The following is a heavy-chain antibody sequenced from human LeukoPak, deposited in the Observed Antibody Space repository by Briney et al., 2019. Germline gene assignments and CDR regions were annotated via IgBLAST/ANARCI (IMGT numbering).Heavy chain of an antibody. CDR3: AHPLGWYYDSSGYLTFDY. D-gene: IGHD3-22*01. CDR1: GSSLSTSGVG. J-gene: IGHJ4*02. V-gene: IGHV2-5*01. Sequence: SGPTLVNPTQTLTLTCTFSGSSLSTSGVGVGRIRQPPGKALEWLALIYWNDDKRYSPSLKSRLTITKDTSKNQVVLTMTNMDPVDTATYYCAHPLGWYYDSSGYLTFDYWGQGTLVTVSS. CDR2: IYWNDDK.